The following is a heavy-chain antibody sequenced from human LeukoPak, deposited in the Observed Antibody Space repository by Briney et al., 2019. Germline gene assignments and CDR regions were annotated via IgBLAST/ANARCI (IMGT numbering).Heavy chain of an antibody. J-gene: IGHJ5*02. CDR3: ARGRGYYDSSGYYSPLENWFDP. CDR2: IYTSGST. Sequence: SETLSLTCTVSGGSISSYYWSWIRQPAGKGLEWIGRIYTSGSTNYNPSLKSRVTMSVDPSKNQFSLKLSSVTAADTAVYYCARGRGYYDSSGYYSPLENWFDPWGQGTLATVSS. CDR1: GGSISSYY. D-gene: IGHD3-22*01. V-gene: IGHV4-4*07.